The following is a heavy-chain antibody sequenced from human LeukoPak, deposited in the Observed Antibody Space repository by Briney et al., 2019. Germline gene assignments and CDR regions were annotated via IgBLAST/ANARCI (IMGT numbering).Heavy chain of an antibody. D-gene: IGHD6-13*01. Sequence: PSETLSLTCAVSGGSISSGGYSWSWIRQPPGKGLEWIGYIYHSGSTYYNPSLKSRVTISVDRSKNQFSLKLSSVTAADTAVYYCARGSSSPFDYWGQGTLVTVSS. V-gene: IGHV4-30-2*01. CDR2: IYHSGST. CDR3: ARGSSSPFDY. J-gene: IGHJ4*02. CDR1: GGSISSGGYS.